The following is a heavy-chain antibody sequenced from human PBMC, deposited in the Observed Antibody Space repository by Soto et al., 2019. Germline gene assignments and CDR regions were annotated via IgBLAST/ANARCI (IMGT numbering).Heavy chain of an antibody. CDR3: AREDGYSSSYFDY. CDR1: GYTFTGYY. V-gene: IGHV1-2*04. Sequence: ASVKVSCKGSGYTFTGYYMHWVRQAPGQGLEWMGWINPNSGGTNYAQKFQGWVTMTRDTSISTAYMELSRLRSDDTAVYYCAREDGYSSSYFDYWGQGTLVTVSS. CDR2: INPNSGGT. D-gene: IGHD6-6*01. J-gene: IGHJ4*02.